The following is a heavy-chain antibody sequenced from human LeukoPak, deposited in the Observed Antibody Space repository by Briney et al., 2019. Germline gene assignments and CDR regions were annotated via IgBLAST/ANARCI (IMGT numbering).Heavy chain of an antibody. CDR2: IYPRDGST. CDR3: ARDQGGLDY. Sequence: ASVKVSCKSSGYTFTSNYIHWVRQAPGQGLEWMGMIYPRDGSTSYAQKFQGRVTVTRDTSTSTVHMELSGLRSEDTAVYYCARDQGGLDYWGQGTLVTVSS. V-gene: IGHV1-46*01. CDR1: GYTFTSNY. J-gene: IGHJ4*02.